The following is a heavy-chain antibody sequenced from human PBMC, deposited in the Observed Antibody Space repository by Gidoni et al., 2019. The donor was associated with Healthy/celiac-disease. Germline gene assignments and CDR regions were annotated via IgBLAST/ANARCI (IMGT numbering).Heavy chain of an antibody. D-gene: IGHD2-15*01. J-gene: IGHJ2*01. CDR2: ISSSSSTI. CDR1: GFTFSSYR. CDR3: ASVEMDYCSGGSCFARNYWYFDL. V-gene: IGHV3-48*01. Sequence: EVQLVESGGGLVQPGGSLRLSCAASGFTFSSYRMNWVRQAPGKGLEWVSYISSSSSTIYYADSVKGRFTISRDNAKNSLYLQMNSLRAEDTAVYYCASVEMDYCSGGSCFARNYWYFDLWGRGTLVTVSS.